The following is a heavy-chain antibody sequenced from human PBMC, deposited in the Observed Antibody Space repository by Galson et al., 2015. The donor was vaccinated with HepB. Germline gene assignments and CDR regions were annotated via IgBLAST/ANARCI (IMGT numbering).Heavy chain of an antibody. CDR1: GFTFSGSA. CDR2: IGSKAHNYAT. V-gene: IGHV3-73*01. Sequence: SLRLSCAASGFTFSGSAMHWVRQASGKGLEWVGRIGSKAHNYATAYVASVKGRFTISRDDSKSTAYLQMNSLKTEDTAGYYCPRLGDLAGYSSKWGQGTLVTVSS. D-gene: IGHD6-13*01. J-gene: IGHJ4*02. CDR3: PRLGDLAGYSSK.